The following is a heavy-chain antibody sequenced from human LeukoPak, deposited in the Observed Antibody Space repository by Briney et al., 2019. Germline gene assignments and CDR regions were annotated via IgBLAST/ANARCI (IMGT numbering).Heavy chain of an antibody. V-gene: IGHV1-69*05. Sequence: ASVKVSCKASGGTFSSYAISWVRQAPGQGLEWMGGIIPIFGTANYAQKFQGRVTITTDESTSTAYMELSSLRSEDTAVYYCAREGSGSYYGAYFDYWGQGTLVTVSS. J-gene: IGHJ4*02. CDR2: IIPIFGTA. D-gene: IGHD1-26*01. CDR1: GGTFSSYA. CDR3: AREGSGSYYGAYFDY.